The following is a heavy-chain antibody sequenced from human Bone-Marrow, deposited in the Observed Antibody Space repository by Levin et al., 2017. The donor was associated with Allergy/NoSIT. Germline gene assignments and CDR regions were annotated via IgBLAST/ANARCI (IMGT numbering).Heavy chain of an antibody. J-gene: IGHJ5*02. Sequence: SLRLSCEASGFSFSDYAMNWVRQAPGSFLVGLSPLLSLFSLPSSFSSFKGRFTISRDNAKNTLYLQMTNLRAEDTAVYYCANPRRDCSGGSCYPASFDPWGQGTLVTVSS. V-gene: IGHV3-23*01. D-gene: IGHD2-15*01. CDR2: LLSLFSLP. CDR1: GFSFSDYA. CDR3: ANPRRDCSGGSCYPASFDP.